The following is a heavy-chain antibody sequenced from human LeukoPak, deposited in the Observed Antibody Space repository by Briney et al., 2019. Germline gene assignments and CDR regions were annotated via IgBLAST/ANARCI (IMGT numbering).Heavy chain of an antibody. V-gene: IGHV1-69*05. D-gene: IGHD3-22*01. Sequence: SVKVSCKASGGTFSSYAISWVRQAPGQGLEWMGGIIPIFGTANYAQKFQGRVTITTDESTSTAYMELSSLRSEDTAVYYCARTNSGYYFLDAFDIWGQGTMVTVSS. CDR3: ARTNSGYYFLDAFDI. CDR1: GGTFSSYA. J-gene: IGHJ3*02. CDR2: IIPIFGTA.